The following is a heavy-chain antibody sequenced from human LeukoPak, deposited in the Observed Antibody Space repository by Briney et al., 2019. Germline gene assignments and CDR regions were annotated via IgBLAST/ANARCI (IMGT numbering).Heavy chain of an antibody. CDR2: ISGSGGSK. Sequence: GGSLRLSCAASGFTFSSYAMTWVRQAPGKGLEWVSAISGSGGSKYYADSVKGRFTISRDNSKNTLYLQMNSLRAEDTAVYYCARGGYYYDSSGLDYWGQGTLVTVSS. V-gene: IGHV3-23*01. J-gene: IGHJ4*02. CDR1: GFTFSSYA. CDR3: ARGGYYYDSSGLDY. D-gene: IGHD3-22*01.